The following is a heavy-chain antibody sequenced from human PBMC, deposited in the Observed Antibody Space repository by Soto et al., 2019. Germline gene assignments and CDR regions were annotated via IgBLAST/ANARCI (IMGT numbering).Heavy chain of an antibody. CDR1: GGTFSSYA. Sequence: GASVKVSCKASGGTFSSYAISWVRQAPGQGLEWMGGIIPIFGTANYAQKFQGRVTITADKSTSTAYMELSSLRSEDTAVYYCARELGTVKPRGNWFDHWGQGTLVTVSS. D-gene: IGHD4-4*01. CDR3: ARELGTVKPRGNWFDH. J-gene: IGHJ5*02. CDR2: IIPIFGTA. V-gene: IGHV1-69*06.